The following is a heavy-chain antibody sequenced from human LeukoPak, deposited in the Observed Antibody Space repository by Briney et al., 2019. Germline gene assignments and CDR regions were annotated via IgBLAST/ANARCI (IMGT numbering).Heavy chain of an antibody. CDR2: IYSGGST. V-gene: IGHV3-53*01. CDR3: ATTPISNWETNWFDP. D-gene: IGHD7-27*01. Sequence: GGSLRLSCAASGFTVSSNYMSWVRQAPGKGLEWVSVIYSGGSTYYADSVKGRFTISRDNSKNTLYLQMNSLRAEDTAVYYCATTPISNWETNWFDPWGQGTLVTVSS. J-gene: IGHJ5*02. CDR1: GFTVSSNY.